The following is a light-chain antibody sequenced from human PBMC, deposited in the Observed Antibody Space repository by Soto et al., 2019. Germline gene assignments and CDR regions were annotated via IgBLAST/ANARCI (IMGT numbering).Light chain of an antibody. CDR3: QQRSNWPIT. CDR1: QSISSY. Sequence: DIQMTQSPSTLSASVGDRVTITCRASQSISSYLNWYQQKPGKAPKLLIYAASSLQSGVPSRFSGSGSGTDFTLTISSLQPEDFAVYFCQQRSNWPITFGPGTRLEIK. J-gene: IGKJ5*01. CDR2: AAS. V-gene: IGKV1-39*01.